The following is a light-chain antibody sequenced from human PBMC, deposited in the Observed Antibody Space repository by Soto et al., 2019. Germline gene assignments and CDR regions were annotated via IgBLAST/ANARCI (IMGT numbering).Light chain of an antibody. V-gene: IGKV1-12*01. Sequence: DIQMTQSPSSVSASVGDRVTITCRARQDINRWLVWYQQKPGKAPQLLIYKSSTLQSGVPSSVSGSASGTDFTLTISSLQPEDFATYYCQQASSFPFTFGGGTEVEIK. CDR3: QQASSFPFT. J-gene: IGKJ4*01. CDR1: QDINRW. CDR2: KSS.